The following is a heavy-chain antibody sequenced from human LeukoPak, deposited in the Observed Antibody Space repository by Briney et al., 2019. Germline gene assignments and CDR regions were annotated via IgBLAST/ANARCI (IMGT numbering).Heavy chain of an antibody. V-gene: IGHV3-15*01. D-gene: IGHD3-22*01. CDR1: GFTVSSNY. CDR2: IKSKTDGGTT. Sequence: GGSLRLSCAASGFTVSSNYMSWVRQAPGKGLEWVGRIKSKTDGGTTDYAAPVKGRFTISRDDSKNTLYLQMNSLKTEDTAVYYCSTTYYYDSSEGYWGQGTLVTVSS. J-gene: IGHJ4*02. CDR3: STTYYYDSSEGY.